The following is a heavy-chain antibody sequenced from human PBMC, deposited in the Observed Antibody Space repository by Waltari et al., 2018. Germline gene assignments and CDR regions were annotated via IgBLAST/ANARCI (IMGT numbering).Heavy chain of an antibody. Sequence: QVQLQESGPGLVKPSETLYLTCTVSGGSISSYYGSWIRPPPGNGLEGSGYIYYSGGTNYNPSLKRRVTISVDTSKNQFSLKLSSVTAADTAVYYCAREGGVLHAFDIWGQGTMVTVSS. CDR1: GGSISSYY. J-gene: IGHJ3*02. CDR3: AREGGVLHAFDI. D-gene: IGHD3-10*01. V-gene: IGHV4-59*01. CDR2: IYYSGGT.